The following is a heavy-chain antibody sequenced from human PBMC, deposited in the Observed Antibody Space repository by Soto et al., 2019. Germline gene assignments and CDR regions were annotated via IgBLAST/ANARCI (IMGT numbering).Heavy chain of an antibody. J-gene: IGHJ6*02. V-gene: IGHV3-30*18. Sequence: QVQVVESGGGVVQPGRSLRLSCAASGFTFSSYGMHWVRQAPGKGLEWVAVISYDGSNKYYADSVKGRFTISRDNSKNTLYLQMNSLRAEDTAVYYCAKASQEYYYGMDVWGQGTTVTVSS. CDR3: AKASQEYYYGMDV. CDR1: GFTFSSYG. CDR2: ISYDGSNK.